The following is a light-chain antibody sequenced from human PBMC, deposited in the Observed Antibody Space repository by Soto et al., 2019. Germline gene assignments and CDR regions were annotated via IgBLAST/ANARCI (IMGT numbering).Light chain of an antibody. J-gene: IGKJ4*01. CDR3: QQSYSGPLT. CDR1: QNIGNR. Sequence: DIQMTQSPSSLSASLGDRVTITCRSSQNIGNRINWFQQQLGEPPKLLIYSTSSLQNDVPSRFSGRGSGTDFTLTISSLQPEDVATYYCQQSYSGPLTFGGGTKVEFK. V-gene: IGKV1-39*01. CDR2: STS.